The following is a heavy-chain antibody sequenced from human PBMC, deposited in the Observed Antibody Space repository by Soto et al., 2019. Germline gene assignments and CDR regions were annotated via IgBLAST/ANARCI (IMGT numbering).Heavy chain of an antibody. CDR1: GGAFSSYA. CDR3: ARDVIAAAGLFDY. J-gene: IGHJ4*02. V-gene: IGHV1-69*13. Sequence: EASVKVSCKASGGAFSSYAISWVRQAPGQGLEWMGGIIPIFGTANYAQKFQGRVTITADESTSTAYMELSSLRSEDTAVYYCARDVIAAAGLFDYWGQGTLVTVSS. CDR2: IIPIFGTA. D-gene: IGHD6-13*01.